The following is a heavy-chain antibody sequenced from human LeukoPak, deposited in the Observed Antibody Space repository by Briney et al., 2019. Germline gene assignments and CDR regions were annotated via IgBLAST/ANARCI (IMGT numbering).Heavy chain of an antibody. D-gene: IGHD1-26*01. Sequence: PGGSLRLSCAASGSTFSSYDMHWVRQATGKGLEWVSAIGTAGDTYYPGSVKGRFTISRENAKNSLYLQMNSLRAGDTAVYYCARVPSGSWDFDYWGQGTLVTVSS. CDR1: GSTFSSYD. CDR2: IGTAGDT. CDR3: ARVPSGSWDFDY. V-gene: IGHV3-13*01. J-gene: IGHJ4*02.